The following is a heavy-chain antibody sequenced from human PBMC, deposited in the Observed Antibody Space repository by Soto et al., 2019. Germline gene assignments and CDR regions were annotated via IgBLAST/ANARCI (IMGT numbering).Heavy chain of an antibody. CDR3: GRGRMVRGVIDCYGMDV. Sequence: QVQLQESGPGLVKSSQTLSLTCTVSGGSISSDGNYWSWIRQHPGKGLEWIGYIYYSGSTYYNPSLKSRVTISVNTSKNQFSLSLNSVSPGNTPVYYCGRGRMVRGVIDCYGMDVW. J-gene: IGHJ6*01. V-gene: IGHV4-31*03. CDR2: IYYSGST. CDR1: GGSISSDGNY. D-gene: IGHD3-10*01.